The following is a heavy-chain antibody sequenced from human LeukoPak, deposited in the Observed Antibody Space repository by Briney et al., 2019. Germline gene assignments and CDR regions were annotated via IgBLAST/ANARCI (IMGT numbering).Heavy chain of an antibody. D-gene: IGHD3-10*01. V-gene: IGHV3-21*01. CDR1: GFTFTRYT. CDR3: AKESPDFYGSGSYYWGIDY. CDR2: ISSSSTYI. Sequence: GGSLRLSCAASGFTFTRYTINWVRQAPGKGLEWVSSISSSSTYIYYADSVRGRFTISRDNSKNTLYLQMNSLRAEDTAVYYCAKESPDFYGSGSYYWGIDYWGQGTLVTVSS. J-gene: IGHJ4*02.